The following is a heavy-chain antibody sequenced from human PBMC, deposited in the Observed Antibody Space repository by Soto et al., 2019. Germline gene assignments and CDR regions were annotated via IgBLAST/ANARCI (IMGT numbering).Heavy chain of an antibody. CDR2: ISAYNGNT. CDR3: ARDLVVAATNWFDP. Sequence: GASVKVSCKASGYTFTSYGMSWVRQAPGQGLEWMGWISAYNGNTNYAQKLQGRVTMTTDTSTSTAYMELRSLRSDDTAVYYCARDLVVAATNWFDPWGQGTLVTVSS. CDR1: GYTFTSYG. D-gene: IGHD2-15*01. V-gene: IGHV1-18*01. J-gene: IGHJ5*02.